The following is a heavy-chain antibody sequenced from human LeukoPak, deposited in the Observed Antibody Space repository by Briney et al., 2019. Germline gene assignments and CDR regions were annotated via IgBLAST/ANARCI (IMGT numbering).Heavy chain of an antibody. Sequence: GESLKISCKGSGYSFTSYWIDWVRQMPGKGLEWMGIIYPGDPDTRYSPSFQGQVTISADKSISTAYLQWSSLKASDTAMYYCARLHLGGELGDAFDIWGQGTMVTVSS. J-gene: IGHJ3*02. CDR3: ARLHLGGELGDAFDI. CDR2: IYPGDPDT. D-gene: IGHD1-26*01. V-gene: IGHV5-51*01. CDR1: GYSFTSYW.